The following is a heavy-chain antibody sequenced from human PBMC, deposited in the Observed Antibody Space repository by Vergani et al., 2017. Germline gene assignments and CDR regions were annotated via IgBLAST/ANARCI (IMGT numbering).Heavy chain of an antibody. CDR2: VFWDDDK. D-gene: IGHD2-15*01. Sequence: QITLKESGPTLVKPTQTLTLTCTFSGFSLTTRGVAVGWIRQPPGKALEWLAIVFWDDDKRYSPSLRNRVTITRDTSRNQVVLTMTNIDPVDTATYYCTHRPGCSVGDCYDDYWGQGTLVTVSS. V-gene: IGHV2-5*02. CDR1: GFSLTTRGVA. CDR3: THRPGCSVGDCYDDY. J-gene: IGHJ4*02.